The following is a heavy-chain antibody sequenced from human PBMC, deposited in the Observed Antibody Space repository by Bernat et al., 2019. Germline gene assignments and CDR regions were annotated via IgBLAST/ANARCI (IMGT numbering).Heavy chain of an antibody. Sequence: EVQLVESGGGLVQPGRSLRLSCTASGFTFGDYAMSWFRQAPGKGLEWVGFIRSKAYGGTTEYAASVKGRFTISRDDSKSIAYLQMNSLKTEDTAVYYCTRTWSYPSLIFDYWGQGTLVTVSS. CDR2: IRSKAYGGTT. V-gene: IGHV3-49*03. D-gene: IGHD1-26*01. J-gene: IGHJ4*02. CDR3: TRTWSYPSLIFDY. CDR1: GFTFGDYA.